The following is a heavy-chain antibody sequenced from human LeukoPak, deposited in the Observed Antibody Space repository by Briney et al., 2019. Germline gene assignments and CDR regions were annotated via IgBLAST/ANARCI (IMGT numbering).Heavy chain of an antibody. Sequence: PGGSLRLSCAASGFTFSSYSMNWVRQAPGKGLEWVSSISSSSSYIYYADSVKGRFTISRDNAKNSLYLQMNSLRAEDTAVYYCARDGSNNMGATDYWGQGTLVTVSS. V-gene: IGHV3-21*01. J-gene: IGHJ4*02. CDR3: ARDGSNNMGATDY. D-gene: IGHD1-26*01. CDR2: ISSSSSYI. CDR1: GFTFSSYS.